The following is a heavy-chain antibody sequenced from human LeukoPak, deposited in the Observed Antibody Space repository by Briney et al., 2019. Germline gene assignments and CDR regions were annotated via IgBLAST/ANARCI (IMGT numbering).Heavy chain of an antibody. CDR1: GFTFSDYY. CDR2: ISSSSSYI. V-gene: IGHV3-11*06. J-gene: IGHJ6*04. Sequence: GGSLRLSCAASGFTFSDYYMSWIRQAPGKGLEWVSSISSSSSYIYYADSVKGRFTISRDNAKNSLYLQMNSLRAEDTAVYYCARYNWNDYYGMDVWGKGTTVTVSS. D-gene: IGHD1-1*01. CDR3: ARYNWNDYYGMDV.